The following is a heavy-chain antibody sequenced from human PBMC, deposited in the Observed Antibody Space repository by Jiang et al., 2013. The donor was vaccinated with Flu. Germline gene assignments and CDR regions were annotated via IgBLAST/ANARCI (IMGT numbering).Heavy chain of an antibody. J-gene: IGHJ4*02. CDR1: GGSISSSNW. D-gene: IGHD5-18*01. CDR2: IYHSGST. CDR3: ARTPLSYSYGPYYFDY. Sequence: GLVKPSGTLSLTCAVSGGSISSSNWWSWVRQPPGKGLEWIGEIYHSGSTNYNPSLKSRVTISVDKSKNQFSLKLSSVTAADTAVYYCARTPLSYSYGPYYFDYWGQGTLVTVSS. V-gene: IGHV4-4*02.